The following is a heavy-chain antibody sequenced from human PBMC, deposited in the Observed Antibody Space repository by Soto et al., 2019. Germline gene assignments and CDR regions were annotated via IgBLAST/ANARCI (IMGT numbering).Heavy chain of an antibody. D-gene: IGHD2-21*02. CDR2: IWYDGSNK. V-gene: IGHV3-33*01. J-gene: IGHJ4*02. CDR1: GFTFSTYG. Sequence: GGSLRLSCAASGFTFSTYGMHWVRQAPGKGLEWVAFIWYDGSNKFYAGSVKGRFTISRDNRKNTLYLQMNSLRADDTAVYYCARDLAPYCGGDCNIDYWGQGALVTVSS. CDR3: ARDLAPYCGGDCNIDY.